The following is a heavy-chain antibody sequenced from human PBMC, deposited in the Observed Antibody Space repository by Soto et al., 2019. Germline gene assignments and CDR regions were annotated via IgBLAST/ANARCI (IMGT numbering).Heavy chain of an antibody. V-gene: IGHV1-3*01. CDR1: GYTFTSYA. D-gene: IGHD2-15*01. CDR3: ARSQGGSSSLDIYYYYYYGMDV. Sequence: ASVKVSCKASGYTFTSYAMHWVRQAPGQGLEWMGWISAYNGNTNYAQKFQGRVTITTDESTSTGYMELSSLRSEDTAVYYCARSQGGSSSLDIYYYYYYGMDVWGQGTTVTVSS. J-gene: IGHJ6*02. CDR2: ISAYNGNT.